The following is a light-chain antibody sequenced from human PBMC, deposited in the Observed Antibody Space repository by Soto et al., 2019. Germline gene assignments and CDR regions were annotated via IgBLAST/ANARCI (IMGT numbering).Light chain of an antibody. J-gene: IGLJ3*02. CDR2: SDN. CDR3: QSYDSSLSGWV. V-gene: IGLV1-44*01. CDR1: NSNIASNS. Sequence: QSVPTQPPSASGTPGQRVTITCYGDNSNIASNSVNWYQQLPGTAPKLLIYSDNRRPSGVPDRFSASKSGASAFLTISGLQSDDEADYYCQSYDSSLSGWVFGGGTKLTVL.